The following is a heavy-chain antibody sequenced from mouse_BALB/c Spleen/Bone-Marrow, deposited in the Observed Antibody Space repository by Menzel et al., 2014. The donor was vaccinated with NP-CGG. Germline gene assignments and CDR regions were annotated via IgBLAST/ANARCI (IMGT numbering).Heavy chain of an antibody. J-gene: IGHJ4*01. CDR2: IYPGAVYT. Sequence: VKLVESGAELVRPGTSVKMSCKAAGYTFTNYWIGWVKQRPGHGLEWIGDIYPGAVYTNYNEKFKGKATLTADTSSSTAYMQLSSLTSEDSAIYYCATHGEAMDYWGQGTSVTVSS. CDR1: GYTFTNYW. CDR3: ATHGEAMDY. V-gene: IGHV1-63*02.